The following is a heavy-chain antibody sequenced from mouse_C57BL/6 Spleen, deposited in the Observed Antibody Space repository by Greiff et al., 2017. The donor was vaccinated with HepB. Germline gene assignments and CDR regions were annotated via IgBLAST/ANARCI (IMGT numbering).Heavy chain of an antibody. D-gene: IGHD1-1*01. J-gene: IGHJ2*01. Sequence: VQLQQPGAELVKPGASVKLSCKASGYTFTSYWMHWVKQRPGQGLEWIGMIHPNSGSTNYNEKFKSKATLTVDKSSSTAYMQLSSLTSEDSAVYYCARGVITTVVATDYWGQGTTLTVSS. V-gene: IGHV1-64*01. CDR1: GYTFTSYW. CDR3: ARGVITTVVATDY. CDR2: IHPNSGST.